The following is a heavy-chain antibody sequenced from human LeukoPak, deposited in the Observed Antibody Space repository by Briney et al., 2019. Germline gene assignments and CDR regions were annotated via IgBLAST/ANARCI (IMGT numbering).Heavy chain of an antibody. CDR2: INHSGST. Sequence: SETLSLTCAVYGGSFSGYYWSWIRQPPGKGLEWIGEINHSGSTNYNPSLKSRVPISVDTSKNQFSLKLSSVTAADTAVYYCARLYYYYGMDVWGQGTTVTVSS. CDR3: ARLYYYYGMDV. J-gene: IGHJ6*02. CDR1: GGSFSGYY. V-gene: IGHV4-34*01.